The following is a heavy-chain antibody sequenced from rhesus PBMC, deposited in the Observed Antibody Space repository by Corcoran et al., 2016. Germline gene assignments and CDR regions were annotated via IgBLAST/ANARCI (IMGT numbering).Heavy chain of an antibody. V-gene: IGHV4-173*01. CDR2: ISGSGGIT. Sequence: QLQLQESGPGLVKPSETLSLTCAVSGGSISSTYWSWIRQPPGKVLEWIERISGSGGITDYNPPIKSQVTITTETSKKQFSFNMSFVPAADTAVYDCARAVGQRLVRDYGLDSWGQGVVVTASS. CDR1: GGSISSTY. CDR3: ARAVGQRLVRDYGLDS. J-gene: IGHJ6*01. D-gene: IGHD6S26*01.